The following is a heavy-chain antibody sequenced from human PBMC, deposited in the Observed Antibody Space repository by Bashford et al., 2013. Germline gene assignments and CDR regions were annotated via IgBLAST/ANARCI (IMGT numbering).Heavy chain of an antibody. V-gene: IGHV3-23*01. CDR3: AKDNAYSYDDSAYYSWPDY. D-gene: IGHD3-22*01. CDR2: VGGGGADT. Sequence: VRQAPGRGLEWVSAVGGGGADTYYADSVKGRFTISRDNSKYTLYLQMNSLRAEDTALYYCAKDNAYSYDDSAYYSWPDYWGHGTLVTVSS. J-gene: IGHJ4*01.